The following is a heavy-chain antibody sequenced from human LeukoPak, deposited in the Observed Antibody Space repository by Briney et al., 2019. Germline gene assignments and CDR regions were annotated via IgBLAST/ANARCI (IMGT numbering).Heavy chain of an antibody. V-gene: IGHV4-39*07. Sequence: PSETLSLTCTVSGGSMRSSSYYWGWIRQPPGKGLEWIGTIYYSGSTDYNASLKSRVTISLDTSKNQFSLKLSSVTAADTAVYYCARDYYDSRGWGLYYYMDVWGKGTTVTVSS. CDR3: ARDYYDSRGWGLYYYMDV. CDR1: GGSMRSSSYY. J-gene: IGHJ6*03. D-gene: IGHD3-22*01. CDR2: IYYSGST.